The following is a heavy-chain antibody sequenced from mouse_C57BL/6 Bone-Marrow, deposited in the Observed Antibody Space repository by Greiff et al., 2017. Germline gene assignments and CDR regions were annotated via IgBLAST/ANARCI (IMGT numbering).Heavy chain of an antibody. J-gene: IGHJ3*01. CDR3: TREAWFAY. Sequence: VQLKESGAELVRPGASVKLSCTASGFNIKDDYMHWVKQRPEQGLEWIGRIDPENGDTEYASKFQGKATITADTSSNTAYLQLSSLTSKDTSVYYCTREAWFAYGGQGTLVTVSA. CDR2: IDPENGDT. CDR1: GFNIKDDY. V-gene: IGHV14-4*01.